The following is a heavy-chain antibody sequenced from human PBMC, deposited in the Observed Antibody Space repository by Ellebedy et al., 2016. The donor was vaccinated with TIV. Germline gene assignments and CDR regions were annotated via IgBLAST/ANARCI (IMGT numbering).Heavy chain of an antibody. J-gene: IGHJ5*02. CDR1: GFTFSDYY. CDR2: ISSSGSTI. Sequence: GGSLRLXCAASGFTFSDYYMSWIRQAPGKGLEWVSYISSSGSTIYYADSVKGRFTISRDNAKNSLYLQMNSLRAEDTAVYYCARYDFWSGYWPDPWGQGTLVTVSS. V-gene: IGHV3-11*01. CDR3: ARYDFWSGYWPDP. D-gene: IGHD3-3*01.